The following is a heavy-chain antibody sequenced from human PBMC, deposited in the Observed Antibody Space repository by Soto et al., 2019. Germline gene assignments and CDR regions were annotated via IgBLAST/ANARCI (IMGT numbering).Heavy chain of an antibody. CDR3: SREGNVGATGNSVMAF. D-gene: IGHD1-1*01. CDR2: IYYSGST. V-gene: IGHV4-59*01. J-gene: IGHJ6*01. Sequence: RKGLEWIGYIYYSGSTNYNPSLKSRVTISVDTSKNQFSLKLSSVTAADTAVYYCSREGNVGATGNSVMAFLVQGTTVT.